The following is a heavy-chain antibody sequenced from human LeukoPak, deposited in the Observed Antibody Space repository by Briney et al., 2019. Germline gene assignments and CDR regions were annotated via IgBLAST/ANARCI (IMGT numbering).Heavy chain of an antibody. V-gene: IGHV1-2*02. J-gene: IGHJ4*02. Sequence: ASVKVSCKASGYTFTDDYMHWVRQAPGQGLEFMGWINPDSGFTNYAQKFQGRVTMTRDTSISTAYLEVGSLTSDDTAVYYCAPTAEAYTSWWKVWGQGALVTVSS. CDR1: GYTFTDDY. CDR3: APTAEAYTSWWKV. CDR2: INPDSGFT. D-gene: IGHD2-2*01.